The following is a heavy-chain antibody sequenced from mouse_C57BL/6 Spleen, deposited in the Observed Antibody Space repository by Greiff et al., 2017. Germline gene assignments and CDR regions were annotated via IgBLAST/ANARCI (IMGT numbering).Heavy chain of an antibody. CDR2: ISDGGSYT. V-gene: IGHV5-4*03. CDR1: GFTFSSYA. CDR3: ARPPMDY. Sequence: EVKLVESGGGLVKPGGSLKLSCAASGFTFSSYAMSWVRQTPEKRLEWVATISDGGSYTYYPDNVKGRFTISRDNAKNNLYLQMSHLKSEDTAMYYCARPPMDYWGQGTSVTVSS. J-gene: IGHJ4*01.